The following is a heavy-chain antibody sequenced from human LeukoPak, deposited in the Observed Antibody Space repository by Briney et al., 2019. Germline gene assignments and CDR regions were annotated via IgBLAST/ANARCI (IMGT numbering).Heavy chain of an antibody. CDR1: GIIFSNYG. D-gene: IGHD2-2*01. V-gene: IGHV3-30*18. J-gene: IGHJ4*02. CDR2: ISYDGSNK. Sequence: GGSLRLSCAASGIIFSNYGMHWVRQAPGKGLEWVAVISYDGSNKYYADSVKGRFTISRDNSKNTLYLQMNSLRAEDTAVYYCAKPSPRCSSTSCYPWYWGQGALVTVSS. CDR3: AKPSPRCSSTSCYPWY.